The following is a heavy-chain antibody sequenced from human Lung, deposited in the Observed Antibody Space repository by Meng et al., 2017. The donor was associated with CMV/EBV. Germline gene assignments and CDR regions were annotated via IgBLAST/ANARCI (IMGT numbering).Heavy chain of an antibody. Sequence: GGSLRLSCAASGFTFSDYYMSWIRQAPGKGLEWVAYISSTGSYIYYADSVKGRFTISRDNAKKSLYLQMSTLRADDTAVYYCARDLGRYDSKLDSWGQGTLVXVSS. V-gene: IGHV3-11*01. CDR2: ISSTGSYI. CDR1: GFTFSDYY. J-gene: IGHJ5*01. D-gene: IGHD3-22*01. CDR3: ARDLGRYDSKLDS.